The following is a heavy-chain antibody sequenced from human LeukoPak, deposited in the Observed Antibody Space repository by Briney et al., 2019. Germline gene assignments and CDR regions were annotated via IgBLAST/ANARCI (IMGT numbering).Heavy chain of an antibody. CDR3: ARFAEVWGSYRRFDY. Sequence: GGSLRLSCAASGFTFSSYSMNWVRQAPGKGLEWVSSISSSSSYMYYADSVKGRFTISRDNAKNSLYLQMNSLRAEDTAVYYCARFAEVWGSYRRFDYWGQGTLVTVSS. J-gene: IGHJ4*02. CDR2: ISSSSSYM. D-gene: IGHD3-16*02. V-gene: IGHV3-21*01. CDR1: GFTFSSYS.